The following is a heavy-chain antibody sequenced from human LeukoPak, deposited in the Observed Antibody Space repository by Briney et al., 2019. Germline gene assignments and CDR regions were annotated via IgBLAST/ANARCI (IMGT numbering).Heavy chain of an antibody. CDR1: GGSISSSY. Sequence: SETLSLTCTVSGGSISSSYWSWIRQPPGKGLGWIGYIYYSGSTNYNPSLKSRVTISVDTSKNQFSLKLSSVTAADTAVYYCARVGYFRPVGWFDPWGQGTLVTVSS. V-gene: IGHV4-59*01. D-gene: IGHD1-1*01. J-gene: IGHJ5*02. CDR2: IYYSGST. CDR3: ARVGYFRPVGWFDP.